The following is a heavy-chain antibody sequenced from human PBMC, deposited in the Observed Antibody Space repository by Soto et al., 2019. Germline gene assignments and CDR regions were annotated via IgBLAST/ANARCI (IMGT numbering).Heavy chain of an antibody. D-gene: IGHD3-22*01. CDR1: GFDFIDYY. J-gene: IGHJ4*02. Sequence: EVQLVESGGGWAQPGGSLSLSCAAPGFDFIDYYINWFRQAPGKGLEWVGRTRNKASSYTTDYAAFVKGRFTISRDDSKNLIYLQMNSLKTEDTAVYYCAREGSSSGPDYEYWGQGTLVTVSS. V-gene: IGHV3-72*01. CDR2: TRNKASSYTT. CDR3: AREGSSSGPDYEY.